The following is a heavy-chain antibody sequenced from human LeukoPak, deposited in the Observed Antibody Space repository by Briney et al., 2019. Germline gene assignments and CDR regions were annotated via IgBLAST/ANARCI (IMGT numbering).Heavy chain of an antibody. D-gene: IGHD5-18*01. V-gene: IGHV3-23*01. Sequence: QSGGSLRLSCAASGFTFSSYAMSWVRQAPGKGLGWVSAISGSGGSTYYADSVKGRFTISRDNSKNTLYLQMNSLRAEDTAVHYCAKDQLWLQIDYWGQGTLVTVSS. CDR1: GFTFSSYA. CDR2: ISGSGGST. CDR3: AKDQLWLQIDY. J-gene: IGHJ4*02.